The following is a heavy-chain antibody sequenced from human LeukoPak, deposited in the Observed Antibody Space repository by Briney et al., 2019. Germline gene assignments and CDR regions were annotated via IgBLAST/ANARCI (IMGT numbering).Heavy chain of an antibody. CDR1: GFTFSSYG. Sequence: GGSLRLSCAASGFTFSSYGMSWVRQAPGKGLEWVSAISGSGGSTYYADSVKGRFSITRDNAKNSLYLQMNSLRAEDTAVYYCARDGGSAWFLDYWGQGTLVTVSS. D-gene: IGHD6-19*01. CDR2: ISGSGGST. CDR3: ARDGGSAWFLDY. V-gene: IGHV3-23*01. J-gene: IGHJ4*02.